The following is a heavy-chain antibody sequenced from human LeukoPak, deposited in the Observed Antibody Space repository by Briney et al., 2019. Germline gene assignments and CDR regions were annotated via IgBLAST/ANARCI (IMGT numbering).Heavy chain of an antibody. V-gene: IGHV3-30*01. CDR2: ISYDGSNK. CDR3: ARDSARVRVVPAAILWA. D-gene: IGHD2-2*01. Sequence: PGGSLRLSCAASGFTFSSYAMPCVRQAPGKGLEWVAVISYDGSNKYYADSVKGRFTISRDNSNNTLYLQMNSLRAEDTAVYYCARDSARVRVVPAAILWAWGQGTLVTVSS. J-gene: IGHJ5*02. CDR1: GFTFSSYA.